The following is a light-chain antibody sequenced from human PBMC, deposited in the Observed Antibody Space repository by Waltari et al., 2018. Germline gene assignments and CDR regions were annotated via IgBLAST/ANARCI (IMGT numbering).Light chain of an antibody. CDR3: MQGTQWPRS. CDR1: QSVSSY. Sequence: EIVLTQSPATLSLSPGERATLSCRASQSVSSYLAWYQQKPGQAPRLLIYDASNRATGIPARFSGSGSGTDFTLTISRVEADDIAIYYCMQGTQWPRSFGQGTKVEIE. V-gene: IGKV3-11*01. J-gene: IGKJ1*01. CDR2: DAS.